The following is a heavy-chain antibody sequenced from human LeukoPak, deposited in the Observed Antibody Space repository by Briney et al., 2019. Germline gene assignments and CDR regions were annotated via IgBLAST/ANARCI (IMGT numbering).Heavy chain of an antibody. CDR2: ISGSGGST. D-gene: IGHD3-10*01. Sequence: PGRSLRLSCAASGFTPNNHAKSWVRQAPGKGLEWVSTISGSGGSTYYADSVRGRFTISRDNSKNTLYLQMNSLRAEDTAVYYCAKDFSSFGYFDYWGQGTLVTVSS. V-gene: IGHV3-23*01. J-gene: IGHJ4*02. CDR3: AKDFSSFGYFDY. CDR1: GFTPNNHA.